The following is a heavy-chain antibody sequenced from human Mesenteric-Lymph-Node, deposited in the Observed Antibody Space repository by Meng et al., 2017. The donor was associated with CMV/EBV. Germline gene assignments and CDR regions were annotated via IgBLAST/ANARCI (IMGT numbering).Heavy chain of an antibody. CDR2: IYHRGST. D-gene: IGHD2-2*01. CDR1: GYSISSGYY. J-gene: IGHJ4*02. CDR3: ARDDLGGSYAWDY. V-gene: IGHV4-38-2*02. Sequence: SETLSLTCTVSGYSISSGYYWGWIRQPPGKGLEWIGSIYHRGSTYYNPSLKRRVIISVDTSKNQFSLNLSSVTAADTAVYFCARDDLGGSYAWDYWGQGTLVTVSS.